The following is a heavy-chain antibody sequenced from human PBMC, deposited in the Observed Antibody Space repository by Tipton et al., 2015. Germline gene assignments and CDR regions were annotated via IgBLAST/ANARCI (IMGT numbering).Heavy chain of an antibody. Sequence: TLSLTCTVSGAFINSYYWSWIRQPPGRGPEWVGYISFSDTTHYNPSLKSRITISLNTSKNQFSLKMSSVTAADTAVYFCARDLEHGMDVWGQGTTVTVS. CDR3: ARDLEHGMDV. CDR2: ISFSDTT. CDR1: GAFINSYY. J-gene: IGHJ6*02. V-gene: IGHV4-59*01.